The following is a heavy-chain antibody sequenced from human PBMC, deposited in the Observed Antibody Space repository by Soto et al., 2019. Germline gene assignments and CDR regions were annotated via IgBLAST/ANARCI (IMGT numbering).Heavy chain of an antibody. Sequence: GASVKGSWTASGYTFTSYDINWVRQATGQGLEWMGWMNPNSGNTGYAQKFQGRVTMTRNTSISTAYMELSSLRSEDTAVYYCARDCSSTSCYMGAFPDYGIAGRGQRTTVSVSS. CDR2: MNPNSGNT. CDR3: ARDCSSTSCYMGAFPDYGIAG. J-gene: IGHJ6*02. D-gene: IGHD2-2*02. V-gene: IGHV1-8*01. CDR1: GYTFTSYD.